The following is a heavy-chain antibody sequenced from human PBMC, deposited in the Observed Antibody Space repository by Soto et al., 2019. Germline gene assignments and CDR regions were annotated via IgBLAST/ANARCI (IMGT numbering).Heavy chain of an antibody. CDR1: GGTFSSYA. J-gene: IGHJ6*02. Sequence: SVKVSCKASGGTFSSYAISWVRQAPGQGLEWMGGIIPIFGTANYAQKFQGRVTITADESTSTAYMELSSLRSEDTAVYYCARDELLGVITTSYYYGMDVWGQGTTVTVSS. V-gene: IGHV1-69*13. CDR2: IIPIFGTA. D-gene: IGHD3-22*01. CDR3: ARDELLGVITTSYYYGMDV.